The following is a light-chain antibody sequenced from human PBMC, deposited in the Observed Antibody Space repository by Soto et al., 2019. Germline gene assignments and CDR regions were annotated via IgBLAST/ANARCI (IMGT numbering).Light chain of an antibody. CDR2: AAS. J-gene: IGKJ3*01. Sequence: DIQMTQSPSSLSASVGDRVTITCRASQSISSYLNWYQQKPGKAPKLLIYAASSLQSGVPSRFSGSGSGTDFTLTIISLQPEDFATYYCQQSYSILRTFGPGTKVDIK. V-gene: IGKV1-39*01. CDR1: QSISSY. CDR3: QQSYSILRT.